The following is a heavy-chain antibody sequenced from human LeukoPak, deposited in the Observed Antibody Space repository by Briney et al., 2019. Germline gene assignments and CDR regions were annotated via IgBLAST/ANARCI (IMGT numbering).Heavy chain of an antibody. D-gene: IGHD2-2*01. CDR3: ARDRDLAGVVVPAAIGWFDP. V-gene: IGHV3-33*01. Sequence: QPGGSLRLSCAASGFTFSSYGMHWVRQAPGKGLEWVAVIWYDGSNKYYADSVKGRFTISRDNSKNTLYLQMNSLRAEDTAVYYCARDRDLAGVVVPAAIGWFDPWGQGTLVTVSS. J-gene: IGHJ5*02. CDR2: IWYDGSNK. CDR1: GFTFSSYG.